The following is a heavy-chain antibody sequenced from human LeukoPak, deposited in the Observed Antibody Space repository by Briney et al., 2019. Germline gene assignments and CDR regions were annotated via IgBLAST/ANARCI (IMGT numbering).Heavy chain of an antibody. CDR2: ISSSSSYI. Sequence: PGGSLRLSCAASGFTFSSYSMNWVRQAPGKGLEWVSSISSSSSYIYYADSVKGRFTISRDNAKNSLYLQMNSLRAEDTAVYSCARASDCSGGSCRTIWSRNWFDPWGQGTLVTVSS. CDR1: GFTFSSYS. CDR3: ARASDCSGGSCRTIWSRNWFDP. V-gene: IGHV3-21*01. J-gene: IGHJ5*02. D-gene: IGHD2-15*01.